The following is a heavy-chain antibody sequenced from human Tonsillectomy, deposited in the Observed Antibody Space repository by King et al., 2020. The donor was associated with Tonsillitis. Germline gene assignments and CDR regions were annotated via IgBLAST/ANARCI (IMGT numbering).Heavy chain of an antibody. CDR3: ARPSGWTTVHYYHYYYGLDV. CDR1: GFTFSDYY. J-gene: IGHJ6*02. V-gene: IGHV3-11*01. CDR2: ISSSGSPI. D-gene: IGHD6-19*01. Sequence: VQLVESGGGLVKPGGSLRLSCAASGFTFSDYYMSWIRQAPGKGLEWVSYISSSGSPIYYADSVKGRFTISRDNAKNALYLQMNSLRAEDTAVYYCARPSGWTTVHYYHYYYGLDVWGQGTMVTVSS.